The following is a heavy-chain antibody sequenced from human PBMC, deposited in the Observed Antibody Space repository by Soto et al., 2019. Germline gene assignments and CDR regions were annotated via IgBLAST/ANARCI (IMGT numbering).Heavy chain of an antibody. CDR2: IYYRANP. CDR3: ARLGSSSSFGY. D-gene: IGHD6-13*01. J-gene: IGHJ4*02. CDR1: GWSISSYY. V-gene: IGHV4-59*08. Sequence: PSETLSLTCTVSGWSISSYYWSWIRQPPGKGLEWIGYIYYRANPNYNPSLKSRVTISQDTSKNQFSLKLSSVTAADTAVYYCARLGSSSSFGYWGQGTRVTVS.